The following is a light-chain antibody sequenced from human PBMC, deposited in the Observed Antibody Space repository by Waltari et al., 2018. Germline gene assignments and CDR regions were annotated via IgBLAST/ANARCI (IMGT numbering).Light chain of an antibody. CDR3: LQYFDASRT. V-gene: IGKV4-1*01. J-gene: IGKJ2*01. CDR1: QSLFYTSNNKDY. CDR2: WAS. Sequence: TATINCRSSQSLFYTSNNKDYLGWYQQKPGLPPKLLIYWASTRESGVPDRFSGSGSVTDFTLTISSLQAEDVAVYYCLQYFDASRTFGQGTKLEIK.